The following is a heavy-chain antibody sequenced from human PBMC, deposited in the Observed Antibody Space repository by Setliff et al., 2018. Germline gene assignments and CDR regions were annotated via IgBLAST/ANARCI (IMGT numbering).Heavy chain of an antibody. CDR3: ARAPQYSNFWYALSWFDP. CDR1: GGSFSGYH. CDR2: ISHSGDP. D-gene: IGHD3-3*01. V-gene: IGHV4-34*01. Sequence: SETLSLTCAVYGGSFSGYHWSWIRQPPGKGLEWIGEISHSGDPNYNPSLKSRVTIPLDTSKNQFSLKLTSVTAADTAVYYCARAPQYSNFWYALSWFDPWGQGTLVTVSS. J-gene: IGHJ5*02.